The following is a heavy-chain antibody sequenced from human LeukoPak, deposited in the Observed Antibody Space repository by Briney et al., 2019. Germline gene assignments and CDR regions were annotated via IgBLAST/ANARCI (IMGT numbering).Heavy chain of an antibody. V-gene: IGHV3-48*03. J-gene: IGHJ4*02. CDR2: ISSSGSTI. CDR1: GFTFRSYE. CDR3: AREAGYSMNRPLGY. Sequence: GGSLRLSCAASGFTFRSYEMNWVRQAPGKGLEWVSYISSSGSTIYYADSVKGRFTISRDNAKNSLYLQMNSLRAEDTAVYYCAREAGYSMNRPLGYWGQGTLVTVSS. D-gene: IGHD5-24*01.